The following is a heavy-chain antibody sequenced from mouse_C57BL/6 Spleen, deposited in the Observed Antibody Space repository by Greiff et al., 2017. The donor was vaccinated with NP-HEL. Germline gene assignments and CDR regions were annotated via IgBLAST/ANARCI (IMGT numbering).Heavy chain of an antibody. CDR2: IYWDDDK. D-gene: IGHD2-4*01. V-gene: IGHV8-12*01. CDR1: GFSLRTSGMG. CDR3: ARSAEGIYYDSDGGYYFDD. Sequence: QVTLKVSGPGILQSSQTLSLTCSFSGFSLRTSGMGVSWIRQPSGQGLEWLAHIYWDDDKRYNPSLKRRLTISKDTSRNQVFLKITKVDTADTATYDCARSAEGIYYDSDGGYYFDDWGQGTTLTVSS. J-gene: IGHJ2*01.